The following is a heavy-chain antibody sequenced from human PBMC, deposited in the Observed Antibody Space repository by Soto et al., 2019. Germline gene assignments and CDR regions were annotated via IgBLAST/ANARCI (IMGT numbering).Heavy chain of an antibody. CDR3: ARAGYCSSTSCYEYAFDI. Sequence: GASVKVSCKASGYTFTGYYMHWVRQAPGQGLEWMGWINPNSGGTNYAQKFQGWVTMTRDTSISTAYMELSRLRSDDTAVYYCARAGYCSSTSCYEYAFDIWGQGTMVTVSS. D-gene: IGHD2-2*01. CDR2: INPNSGGT. CDR1: GYTFTGYY. J-gene: IGHJ3*02. V-gene: IGHV1-2*04.